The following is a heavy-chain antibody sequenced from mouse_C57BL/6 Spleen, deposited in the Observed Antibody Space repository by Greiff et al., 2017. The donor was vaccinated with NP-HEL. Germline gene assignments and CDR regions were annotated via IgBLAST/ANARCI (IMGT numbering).Heavy chain of an antibody. D-gene: IGHD2-4*01. CDR2: IDPETGGT. J-gene: IGHJ4*01. V-gene: IGHV1-15*01. CDR3: TRRGYDYVYAMDY. Sequence: QVQLQQSGAELVRPGASVTLSCKASGYTFTDYEMHWVKQTPVHGLEWIGAIDPETGGTAYNQKFKGKAILTADKSSSTAYMELRSLTSEDSAVYYCTRRGYDYVYAMDYWGQGTSVTVSS. CDR1: GYTFTDYE.